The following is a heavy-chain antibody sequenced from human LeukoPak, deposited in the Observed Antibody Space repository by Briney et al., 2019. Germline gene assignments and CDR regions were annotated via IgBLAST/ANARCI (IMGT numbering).Heavy chain of an antibody. V-gene: IGHV4-4*09. D-gene: IGHD3-3*01. CDR1: GGSISSYY. CDR2: IYTSGST. CDR3: ARQPAYYDFWSGYYFDY. J-gene: IGHJ4*02. Sequence: SETLSLTCTVSGGSISSYYWSWIRQPPGKGLEWIGYIYTSGSTNYNPSLKSRVTISVDTSENQFSLKLSSVTAADTAVYYCARQPAYYDFWSGYYFDYWGQGTLVTVSS.